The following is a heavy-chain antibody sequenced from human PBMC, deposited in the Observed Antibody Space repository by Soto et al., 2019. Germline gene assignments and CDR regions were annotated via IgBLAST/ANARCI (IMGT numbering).Heavy chain of an antibody. J-gene: IGHJ5*02. Sequence: SLRLSCAASAFTFSSYSMNGVRQAPGKGLEWVSYISSSSSTIYYADSVKGRFTISRGNAKNSLYLQMNSLRDEDTAVYYCARESRFLEWLSLNCFAPWGQGTLLTVSS. V-gene: IGHV3-48*02. CDR2: ISSSSSTI. D-gene: IGHD3-3*01. CDR1: AFTFSSYS. CDR3: ARESRFLEWLSLNCFAP.